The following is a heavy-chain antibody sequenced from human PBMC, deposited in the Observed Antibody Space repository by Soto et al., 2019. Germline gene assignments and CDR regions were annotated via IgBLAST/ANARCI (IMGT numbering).Heavy chain of an antibody. D-gene: IGHD6-19*01. CDR3: ARQLQWLVAWFDQ. J-gene: IGHJ5*02. CDR1: GGSFSGYY. Sequence: SETLSLTCAVYGGSFSGYYWSWIRQPPGKGLEWIGEINHSGSTNYNPSLKSRVTISVDTSKNQFSLKLSSVTAADTAVYYCARQLQWLVAWFDQLGQGTMV. CDR2: INHSGST. V-gene: IGHV4-34*01.